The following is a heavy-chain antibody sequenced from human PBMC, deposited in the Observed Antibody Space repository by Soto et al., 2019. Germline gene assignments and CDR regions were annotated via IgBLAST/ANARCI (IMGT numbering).Heavy chain of an antibody. CDR3: AREHYDFWSGYYYYYYYGMDV. J-gene: IGHJ6*02. V-gene: IGHV3-33*01. CDR1: GFTFSSYG. CDR2: IWYDGSNK. D-gene: IGHD3-3*01. Sequence: GGSLRLSCAASGFTFSSYGMHWVRQAPGKGLEWVAVIWYDGSNKYYADSVKGRFTISRDNSKNTLYLQMNSLRAEDTAVYYCAREHYDFWSGYYYYYYYGMDVWGQGTTVTVSS.